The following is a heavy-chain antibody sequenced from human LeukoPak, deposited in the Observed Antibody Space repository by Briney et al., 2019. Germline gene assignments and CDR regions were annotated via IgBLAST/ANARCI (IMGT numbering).Heavy chain of an antibody. CDR3: ARHMTVTYDAFDI. Sequence: SETLSLTCAVSGDSISGSYWSWIRQPPGKGLEWIGFLSYTGTTSYNPSLKSRLTISGDTSRNQFSLKLDSVTAADTAAYYCARHMTVTYDAFDIWGQGTMVTVSS. CDR1: GDSISGSY. V-gene: IGHV4-59*08. D-gene: IGHD3-22*01. J-gene: IGHJ3*02. CDR2: LSYTGTT.